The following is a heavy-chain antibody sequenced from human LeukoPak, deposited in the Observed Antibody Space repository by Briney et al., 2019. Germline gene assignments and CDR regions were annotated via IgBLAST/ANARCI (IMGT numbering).Heavy chain of an antibody. CDR3: AKDRPSSGWGGDAFDI. CDR2: ISSSSSTI. CDR1: GFTFSSYS. V-gene: IGHV3-48*01. D-gene: IGHD6-19*01. Sequence: GGSLRLSCAASGFTFSSYSMNWVRRAPGKGLEWVSYISSSSSTIYYADSVKGRFTISRDNAKNSLYLQMNSLRAEDTAVYYCAKDRPSSGWGGDAFDIWGQGTMVTVSS. J-gene: IGHJ3*02.